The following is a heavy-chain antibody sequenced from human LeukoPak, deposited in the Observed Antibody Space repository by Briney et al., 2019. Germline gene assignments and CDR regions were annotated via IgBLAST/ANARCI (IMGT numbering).Heavy chain of an antibody. V-gene: IGHV1-69*13. CDR3: ARDLRSSSHYYYYYYMDV. Sequence: SVKVSCKASGYTFTSYGISWVRQAPGQGLEWMGGIIPIFGTANYAQKFQGRVTITADESTSTAYMELSSLRSEDTAVYYCARDLRSSSHYYYYYYMDVWGKGTTVTVSS. D-gene: IGHD2-2*01. CDR2: IIPIFGTA. J-gene: IGHJ6*03. CDR1: GYTFTSYG.